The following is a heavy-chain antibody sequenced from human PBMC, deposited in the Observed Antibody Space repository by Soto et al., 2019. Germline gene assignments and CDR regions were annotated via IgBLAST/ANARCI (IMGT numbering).Heavy chain of an antibody. CDR3: ARLGEWELRGGDYYYYGMDV. CDR2: IYYSGST. V-gene: IGHV4-61*08. Sequence: SETLSLTCTVSGGSISSGGYYWSWIRQPPGKGLEWIGYIYYSGSTNYNPSLKSRVTISVDTSKNQFSLKLSSVTAADTAVYYCARLGEWELRGGDYYYYGMDVWGQGTTVTVSS. D-gene: IGHD1-26*01. J-gene: IGHJ6*02. CDR1: GGSISSGGYY.